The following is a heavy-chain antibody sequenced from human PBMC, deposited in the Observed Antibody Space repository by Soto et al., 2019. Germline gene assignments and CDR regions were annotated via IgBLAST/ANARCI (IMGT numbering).Heavy chain of an antibody. Sequence: QLQLQESGPGLVKPSETLSLTCTVSGGSISSSSYYWGWIRQPPGKGLEWIGSIYYSGSTYYNPSLKSRVTISVDTSKNQFSLKPSSVTAADTAVYYCASGGEGYCSSTSCRGYYGMDVWGQGTTVTVSS. J-gene: IGHJ6*02. CDR3: ASGGEGYCSSTSCRGYYGMDV. D-gene: IGHD2-2*01. CDR1: GGSISSSSYY. V-gene: IGHV4-39*01. CDR2: IYYSGST.